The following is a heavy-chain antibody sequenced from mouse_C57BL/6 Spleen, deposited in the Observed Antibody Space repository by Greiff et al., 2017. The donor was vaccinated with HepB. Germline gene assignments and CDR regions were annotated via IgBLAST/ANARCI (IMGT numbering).Heavy chain of an antibody. J-gene: IGHJ2*01. Sequence: QVQLQRPGAELVRPGTSVKLSCKASGYTFTSYWMHWVKQRPGQGLEWIGVIDPSDSYTNYNQKFKGKATLTVDTSSSTAYMQLSSLTSEDSAVYYCARGGSYYYGSLDYWGQGTTLTVSS. CDR3: ARGGSYYYGSLDY. CDR2: IDPSDSYT. D-gene: IGHD1-1*01. CDR1: GYTFTSYW. V-gene: IGHV1-59*01.